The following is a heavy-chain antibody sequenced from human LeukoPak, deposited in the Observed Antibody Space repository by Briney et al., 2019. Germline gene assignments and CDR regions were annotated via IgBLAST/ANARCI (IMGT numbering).Heavy chain of an antibody. D-gene: IGHD6-13*01. Sequence: ASVKVSCKASGYTFTSYGISWVRQAPGQGLEWMGWISVYNRNTNYAQKLQGRVTMTRDTSTSTVYMELSSLRSEDTAVYYCARDGQQLVPGLNGGYNWFDPWGQGTLVTVSS. V-gene: IGHV1-18*01. CDR2: ISVYNRNT. CDR1: GYTFTSYG. CDR3: ARDGQQLVPGLNGGYNWFDP. J-gene: IGHJ5*02.